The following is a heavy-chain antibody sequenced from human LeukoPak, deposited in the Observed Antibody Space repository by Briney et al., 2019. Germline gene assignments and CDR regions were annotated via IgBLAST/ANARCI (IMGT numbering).Heavy chain of an antibody. CDR1: CYTFTSYC. Sequence: ASVNLSCDVSCYTFTSYCLRWGRHAPGQGRQCVGRFGDYNESTDSTNTLKGSITMTTDTTTRTAYMALMSLRSDDTAVYYCARVMSVAATVFDYWGQGTLVTVAS. J-gene: IGHJ4*02. CDR2: FGDYNEST. V-gene: IGHV1-18*01. CDR3: ARVMSVAATVFDY. D-gene: IGHD6-19*01.